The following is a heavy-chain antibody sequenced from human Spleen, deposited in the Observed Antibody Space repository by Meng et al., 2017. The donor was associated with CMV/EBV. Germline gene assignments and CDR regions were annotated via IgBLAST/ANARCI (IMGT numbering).Heavy chain of an antibody. CDR1: GFTFSSYA. V-gene: IGHV3-23*01. J-gene: IGHJ5*02. CDR2: ISGSGGST. D-gene: IGHD5-18*01. CDR3: AKQSPHTAMVP. Sequence: VTLLESGGGLLQPGGSLSFSCAASGFTFSSYAMSGVRQAPGKGLEWVSAISGSGGSTYYADSVKGRFTISRDNSKNTLYLQMNSLRAEDTAVYYCAKQSPHTAMVPGGQGTLVIVSS.